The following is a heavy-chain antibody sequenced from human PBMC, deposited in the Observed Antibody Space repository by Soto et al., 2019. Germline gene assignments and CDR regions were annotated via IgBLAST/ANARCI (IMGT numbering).Heavy chain of an antibody. V-gene: IGHV4-31*03. CDR2: IYYSGST. D-gene: IGHD3-10*01. CDR1: GGSISSGGYY. CDR3: ARDPSWYYGSGSTIGGMDV. J-gene: IGHJ6*02. Sequence: QVQLQESGPGLVKPSQTLSLTCTVSGGSISSGGYYWSWIRQHPGKGLEWIGYIYYSGSTYYNPSLKSRVTISVYTSKNQFSLKLSSVTAADTAVYYCARDPSWYYGSGSTIGGMDVWGQGTTVTVSS.